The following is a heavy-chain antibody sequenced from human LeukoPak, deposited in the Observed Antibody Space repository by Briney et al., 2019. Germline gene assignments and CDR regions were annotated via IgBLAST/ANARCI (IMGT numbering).Heavy chain of an antibody. D-gene: IGHD2-2*01. Sequence: GASVKVSCKASEYTFTSYDINWVRQATGQGLEWMGWMNPNSGNTGYAQKFQGRVTMTRNTSIGTAYMELSSLRSEDTAVYYCARGLGVCSSTSCHAIYYYYYTYVWGKGTTVTVSS. V-gene: IGHV1-8*01. CDR3: ARGLGVCSSTSCHAIYYYYYTYV. CDR1: EYTFTSYD. J-gene: IGHJ6*03. CDR2: MNPNSGNT.